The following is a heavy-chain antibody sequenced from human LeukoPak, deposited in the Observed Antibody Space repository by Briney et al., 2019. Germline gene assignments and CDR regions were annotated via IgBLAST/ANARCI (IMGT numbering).Heavy chain of an antibody. D-gene: IGHD1-14*01. V-gene: IGHV3-23*01. Sequence: PGGSLRLSCAASALNFSSYARSWVRQAPGGGLEWFSAISGSGGSTYYADSVKGRFTISRDNSKNTLYLQMNSLRAEDTAVYYCAKDISPGRSDAFDICGQGTMVTVSS. CDR3: AKDISPGRSDAFDI. CDR1: ALNFSSYA. CDR2: ISGSGGST. J-gene: IGHJ3*02.